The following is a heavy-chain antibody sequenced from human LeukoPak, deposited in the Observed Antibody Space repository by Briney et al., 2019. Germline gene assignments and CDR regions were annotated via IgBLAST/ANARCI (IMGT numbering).Heavy chain of an antibody. CDR3: AREEYGDYVWDAFDI. V-gene: IGHV4-39*02. CDR2: IYYSGST. Sequence: GSLRLSCAASGFTFSSYGMHWVRQAPGKGLEWIGSIYYSGSTYYNPSLKSRVTISVDTSKNQFSLKLSSVTAADTAVYYCAREEYGDYVWDAFDIWGQGTMVTVSS. J-gene: IGHJ3*02. CDR1: GFTFSSYG. D-gene: IGHD4-17*01.